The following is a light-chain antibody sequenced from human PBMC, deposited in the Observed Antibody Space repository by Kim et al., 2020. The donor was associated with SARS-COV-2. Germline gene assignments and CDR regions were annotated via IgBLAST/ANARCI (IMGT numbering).Light chain of an antibody. CDR1: SSDVGSHNR. CDR3: SSYSTRSTYG. J-gene: IGLJ1*01. CDR2: EVS. V-gene: IGLV2-18*02. Sequence: QSALTQPPSVSGSPGQSVTISCTGSSSDVGSHNRVSWYQQPPGTAPKLIIYEVSSRPSGVPDRFSGSKSGNTASLTISGLQAEDEADYYCSSYSTRSTYGFGTGTKVTVL.